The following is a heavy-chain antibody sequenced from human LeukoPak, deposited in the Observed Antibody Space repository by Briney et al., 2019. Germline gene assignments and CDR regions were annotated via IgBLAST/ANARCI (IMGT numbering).Heavy chain of an antibody. Sequence: RGASVKVSCKASGGTFSSYAISWVRQAPGQGLEWMGGIIPIFGTANYAQKFQGRVTITTDESTSTAYMELSSLRSEDTAVYYCAIRYCSSTSCFYDAFDIWGQGTMVTVSS. J-gene: IGHJ3*02. CDR2: IIPIFGTA. V-gene: IGHV1-69*05. CDR1: GGTFSSYA. D-gene: IGHD2-2*01. CDR3: AIRYCSSTSCFYDAFDI.